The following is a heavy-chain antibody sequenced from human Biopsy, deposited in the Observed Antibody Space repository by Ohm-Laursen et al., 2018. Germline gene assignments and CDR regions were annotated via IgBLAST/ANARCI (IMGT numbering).Heavy chain of an antibody. V-gene: IGHV4-59*08. Sequence: GTLSLTCTVSGGSISGSSWSWIRQAPGRGLEWVGYISYSGSTSNNPSLKGRITISVDTSKNQISLKMTSVTAADTAVYYCAKHGSGWTGDDALHIWGQGTMVTVSS. CDR2: ISYSGST. D-gene: IGHD6-19*01. CDR3: AKHGSGWTGDDALHI. CDR1: GGSISGSS. J-gene: IGHJ3*02.